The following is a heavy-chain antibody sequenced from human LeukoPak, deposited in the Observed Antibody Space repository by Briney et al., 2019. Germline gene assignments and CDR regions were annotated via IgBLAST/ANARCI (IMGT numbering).Heavy chain of an antibody. CDR3: AGQPLGLLRAFDV. J-gene: IGHJ3*01. CDR2: ISHSGTS. D-gene: IGHD3-22*01. V-gene: IGHV4-34*01. CDR1: GESFSGSY. Sequence: SETLSLTCAVYGESFSGSYWNWFRQPPGKGPVWIGEISHSGTSNYNPSLKSRVTISVDTSRNQFSLRLSSVTAADTAVYYCAGQPLGLLRAFDVWGQGTLVTVSS.